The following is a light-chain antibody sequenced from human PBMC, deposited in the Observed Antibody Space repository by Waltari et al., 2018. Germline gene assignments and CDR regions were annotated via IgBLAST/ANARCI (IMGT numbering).Light chain of an antibody. CDR1: ISDVGNYNY. CDR3: CSYAGRYTFV. V-gene: IGLV2-11*01. CDR2: EGP. J-gene: IGLJ1*01. Sequence: QSALTQPRSVSGSPGQSVTISCTATISDVGNYNYVSWYQQHPGKAPKLIIYEGPKRPSGVPDRLSGSKSGNTASLTISGLQAEDEADYYCCSYAGRYTFVFGTGTKVTVL.